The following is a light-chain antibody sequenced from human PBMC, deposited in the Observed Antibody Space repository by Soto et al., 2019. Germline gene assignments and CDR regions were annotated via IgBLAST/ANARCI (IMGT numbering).Light chain of an antibody. V-gene: IGKV3-20*01. CDR3: QQYGSSFAT. Sequence: EIVLTQSPGTLSLSPGERATLSCRASQSVGSKLAWYRQTPGQAPRLLIYGASTRATDTPARFSGSGAETDFTLNISRVEPADFAFYYCQQYGSSFATFGQGTQVE. J-gene: IGKJ1*01. CDR2: GAS. CDR1: QSVGSK.